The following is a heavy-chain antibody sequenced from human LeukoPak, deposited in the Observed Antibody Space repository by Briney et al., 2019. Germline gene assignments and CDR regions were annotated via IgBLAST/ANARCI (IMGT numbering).Heavy chain of an antibody. CDR2: IGTAGDT. Sequence: GGSLRLSCAASGFTFSSYDMHWVRQATGKGLEWVSAIGTAGDTYYPGSVKGRFTISRENAKNSLYLQMNSLRAGDTAVYYCARVPHFYGSWSLTSCVDYWGQGTLVTVSS. CDR3: ARVPHFYGSWSLTSCVDY. J-gene: IGHJ4*02. D-gene: IGHD3-10*01. CDR1: GFTFSSYD. V-gene: IGHV3-13*01.